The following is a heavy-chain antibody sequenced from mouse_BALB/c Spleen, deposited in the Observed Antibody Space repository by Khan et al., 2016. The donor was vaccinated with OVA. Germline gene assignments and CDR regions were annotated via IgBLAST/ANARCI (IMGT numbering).Heavy chain of an antibody. J-gene: IGHJ3*01. Sequence: VQLKQSGPELMKPGASVKISCKASGYSFTSYYIHWVMQSHGKSLEWIGYIDPFSGGTTYNQKFKGKATLTVDTSSSTAYIRLSNLTSEDSAVYYCTRNGDVAWFTYWGQGTLVTVSA. D-gene: IGHD2-13*01. V-gene: IGHV1S135*01. CDR1: GYSFTSYY. CDR2: IDPFSGGT. CDR3: TRNGDVAWFTY.